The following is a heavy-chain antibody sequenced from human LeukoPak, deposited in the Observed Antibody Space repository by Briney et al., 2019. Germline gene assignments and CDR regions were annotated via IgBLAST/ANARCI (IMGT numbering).Heavy chain of an antibody. J-gene: IGHJ4*02. D-gene: IGHD3-22*01. CDR3: ARDSGSYYFDY. CDR2: ISSTDTK. Sequence: GGSLRLSCKVSGLTFSPYGMNWVRQAPGKGLEWISYISSTDTKYYSDSVKGRFTISRDSATNSLSLQMNSLRAEDTAIYYCARDSGSYYFDYWGQGTLATVAA. V-gene: IGHV3-48*03. CDR1: GLTFSPYG.